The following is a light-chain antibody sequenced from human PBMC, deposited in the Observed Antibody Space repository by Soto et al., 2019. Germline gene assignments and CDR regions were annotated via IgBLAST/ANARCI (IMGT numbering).Light chain of an antibody. CDR3: RQTYSVPPT. J-gene: IGKJ4*01. V-gene: IGKV1-39*01. CDR1: QNIGSY. CDR2: GTS. Sequence: DIPMTQSPSSLSASVGDSVSISCRASQNIGSYLNWYQHKPGKAPKILISGTSTLQTGVPPRFSGSGSGIHFTLTISSLQPEDFATYYCRQTYSVPPTFGGGSNLEI.